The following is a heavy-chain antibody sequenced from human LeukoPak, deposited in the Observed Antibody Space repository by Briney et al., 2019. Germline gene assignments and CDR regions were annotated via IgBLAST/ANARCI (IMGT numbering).Heavy chain of an antibody. J-gene: IGHJ3*02. D-gene: IGHD3-16*01. V-gene: IGHV1-18*01. CDR3: AKESPLHGVDI. CDR2: ISAYNGNT. CDR1: GYTFTSYG. Sequence: ASVKVSCKASGYTFTSYGISWVRQAPGQGLEWMGWISAYNGNTNYAQNLQDRVTMTTDTPTSTAYMELRSLRFDDTGVYYCAKESPLHGVDIWGQGTMVTVSS.